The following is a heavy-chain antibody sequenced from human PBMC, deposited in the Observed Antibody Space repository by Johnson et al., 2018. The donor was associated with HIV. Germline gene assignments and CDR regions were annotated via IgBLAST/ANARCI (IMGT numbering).Heavy chain of an antibody. V-gene: IGHV3-30-3*01. J-gene: IGHJ3*02. CDR2: ISYDGSNI. CDR1: GFTFSSYA. Sequence: QVQLVESGGGVVQPGRSPRLACAASGFTFSSYAMHWVRQAPGKGLEWVAVISYDGSNILYADSVKGRFTISRDNSKNTLYLQMNSLRAEDTAVYYCARARLLWFRELWPHDAFDIWGQGTKVTVSS. CDR3: ARARLLWFRELWPHDAFDI. D-gene: IGHD3-10*01.